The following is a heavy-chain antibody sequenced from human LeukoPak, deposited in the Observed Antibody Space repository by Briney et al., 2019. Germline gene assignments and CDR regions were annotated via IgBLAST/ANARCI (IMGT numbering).Heavy chain of an antibody. J-gene: IGHJ3*02. D-gene: IGHD2-2*01. CDR2: IYYSGST. Sequence: SETLSLTCTVSGGSVSSGSYYWSWIRQPPGKGLEWIGYIYYSGSTNYNPSLKSRVTISVDTSKNQFSLKLSSVTAAGTAVYYCARAWGYCSSTSCYAGDAFDIWGQGTMVTVSS. V-gene: IGHV4-61*01. CDR3: ARAWGYCSSTSCYAGDAFDI. CDR1: GGSVSSGSYY.